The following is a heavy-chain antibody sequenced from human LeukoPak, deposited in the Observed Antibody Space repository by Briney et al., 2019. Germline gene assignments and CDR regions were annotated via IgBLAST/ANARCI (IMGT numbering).Heavy chain of an antibody. J-gene: IGHJ4*02. D-gene: IGHD3-3*01. Sequence: GESLRLSCAASGFTFSSDAMSWVRQAPARGMEWVSSLRGDGETFYGDSVKGGFTLSRDESRNTVYLQMNNLRVEDTAVYFCAKASWVSSADAVLWGQGTVVTVSS. CDR2: LRGDGET. CDR1: GFTFSSDA. CDR3: AKASWVSSADAVL. V-gene: IGHV3-23*01.